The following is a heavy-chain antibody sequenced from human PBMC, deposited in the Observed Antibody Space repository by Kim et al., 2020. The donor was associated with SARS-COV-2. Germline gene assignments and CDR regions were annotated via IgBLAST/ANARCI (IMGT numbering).Heavy chain of an antibody. CDR1: GFTFSSYA. J-gene: IGHJ6*02. Sequence: GGSLRLSCAASGFTFSSYAMSWVRQAPGKGLEWVSAISGSGGSTYYADSVKGRFTISRDNSKNTLYLQMNSLRAEDTAVYYCAKVPVGATYAGGMDVWGQGTTVTVSS. V-gene: IGHV3-23*01. CDR2: ISGSGGST. CDR3: AKVPVGATYAGGMDV. D-gene: IGHD1-26*01.